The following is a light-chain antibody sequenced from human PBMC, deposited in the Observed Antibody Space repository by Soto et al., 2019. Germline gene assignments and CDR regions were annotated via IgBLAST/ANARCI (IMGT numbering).Light chain of an antibody. CDR3: SSHTSTSTPPYV. Sequence: QSVLTQPASVSGSPGQSITISCTGTSSDVGGYDYVSWYQHHPGEAPKLMIYDVSNRPSGVSNRFSGSKSGNTASLTISGLQAADEADYYCSSHTSTSTPPYVFGTGTKVT. CDR1: SSDVGGYDY. CDR2: DVS. J-gene: IGLJ1*01. V-gene: IGLV2-14*03.